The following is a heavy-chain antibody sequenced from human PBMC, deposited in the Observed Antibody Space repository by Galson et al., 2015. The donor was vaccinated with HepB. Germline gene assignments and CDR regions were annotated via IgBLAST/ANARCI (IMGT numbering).Heavy chain of an antibody. CDR1: GFIFSSYS. CDR2: ISSSSTI. V-gene: IGHV3-48*02. CDR3: ATEDSSGWYTDY. Sequence: SLRLSCAASGFIFSSYSMNWVRQAPGKGLEWVSYISSSSTIYYADSVKGRFTISRDNAKNSLYLQMNSLRDEDTAVYYCATEDSSGWYTDYWGQGTLVTVSS. D-gene: IGHD6-19*01. J-gene: IGHJ4*02.